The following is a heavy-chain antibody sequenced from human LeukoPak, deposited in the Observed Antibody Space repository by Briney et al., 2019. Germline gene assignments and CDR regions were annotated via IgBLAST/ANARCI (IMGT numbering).Heavy chain of an antibody. CDR1: GGSISSSSYY. V-gene: IGHV4-61*05. CDR2: IYYSGST. CDR3: ASTMTSLYNWFDP. D-gene: IGHD4-17*01. Sequence: SETLSLTCTVSGGSISSSSYYWGWIRQPPGKGLEWIGYIYYSGSTNYNPSLKSRVTISVDTSKNQFSLKLSSVTAADTAVYYCASTMTSLYNWFDPWGQGTLVTVSS. J-gene: IGHJ5*02.